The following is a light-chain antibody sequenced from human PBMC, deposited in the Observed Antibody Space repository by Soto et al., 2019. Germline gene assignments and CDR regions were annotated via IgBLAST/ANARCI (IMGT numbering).Light chain of an antibody. Sequence: DIQMTQSPSTLAASLGDRVTITCRASQSISSWLAWYQQKPGKAPKLLIYKASSLESGVPSRFRGSGSGTDFTLTISSLDPEDFEVYYCQQRSYWPPTFGGGTKVDIK. CDR2: KAS. CDR3: QQRSYWPPT. CDR1: QSISSW. J-gene: IGKJ4*01. V-gene: IGKV1-5*03.